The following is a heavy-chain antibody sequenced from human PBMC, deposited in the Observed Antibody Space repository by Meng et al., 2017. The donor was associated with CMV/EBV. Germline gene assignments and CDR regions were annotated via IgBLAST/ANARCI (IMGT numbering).Heavy chain of an antibody. CDR3: ARSSSWYFQTDYYYYGMDV. D-gene: IGHD6-13*01. Sequence: GESLKISCAASGFTFSSYEMNWVRQAPGKGLEWVSYISSSGSTIYYADSVKGRFTISRDNAKNSLYLQMNSLRAEDTAVYYCARSSSWYFQTDYYYYGMDVWGQGTTVT. CDR2: ISSSGSTI. J-gene: IGHJ6*02. CDR1: GFTFSSYE. V-gene: IGHV3-48*03.